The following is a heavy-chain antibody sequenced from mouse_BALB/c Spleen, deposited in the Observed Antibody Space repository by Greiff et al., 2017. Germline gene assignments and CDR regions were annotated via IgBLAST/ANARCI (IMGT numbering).Heavy chain of an antibody. CDR2: ISYSGST. CDR1: GYSITSDYA. J-gene: IGHJ4*01. Sequence: EVKLQESGPGLVKPSQSLSLTCTVTGYSITSDYAWNWIRQFPGNKLEWMGYISYSGSTSYNPSLKSRISITRDTSKNQFFLQLNSVTTEDTATYYCARALYYYGRDYAMDYWGQGTSVTVSS. CDR3: ARALYYYGRDYAMDY. V-gene: IGHV3-2*02. D-gene: IGHD1-1*01.